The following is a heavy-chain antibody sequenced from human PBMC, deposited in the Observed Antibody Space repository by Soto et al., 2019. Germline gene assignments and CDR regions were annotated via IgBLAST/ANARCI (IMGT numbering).Heavy chain of an antibody. V-gene: IGHV3-48*02. Sequence: GGSLRLSCAASGFTFSSYSMNWVRQAPGKGLEWVSYISSSSSTIYYADSVKGRFTISRDNAKNSLYLQMNSLRDEDTAVYYCARDTQDDFWSGYYRDYWGQGTLVTVAS. D-gene: IGHD3-3*01. CDR3: ARDTQDDFWSGYYRDY. J-gene: IGHJ4*02. CDR1: GFTFSSYS. CDR2: ISSSSSTI.